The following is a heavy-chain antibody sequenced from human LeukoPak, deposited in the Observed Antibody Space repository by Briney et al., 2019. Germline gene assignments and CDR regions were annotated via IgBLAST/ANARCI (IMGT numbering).Heavy chain of an antibody. V-gene: IGHV3-23*01. CDR3: ARDGTTIFGVDPFDP. Sequence: PGGSLRLSCAASGFTFSSYAMSCVRQAPGKGLEWVSAINGSGGSTYYADSVKSRFTISRDNAKNSLYLQMNSLRAEDTAVYYCARDGTTIFGVDPFDPWGQGTLVTVSS. D-gene: IGHD3-3*01. CDR1: GFTFSSYA. CDR2: INGSGGST. J-gene: IGHJ5*02.